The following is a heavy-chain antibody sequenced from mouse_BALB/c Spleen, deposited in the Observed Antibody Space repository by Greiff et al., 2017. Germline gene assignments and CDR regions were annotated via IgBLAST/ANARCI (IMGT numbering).Heavy chain of an antibody. J-gene: IGHJ4*01. D-gene: IGHD1-1*01. CDR3: APITTNAMDY. V-gene: IGHV14-3*02. CDR1: GFNIKDTY. CDR2: IDPANGNT. Sequence: EVQLQQSGAELVKPGASVKLSCTASGFNIKDTYMHWVKQGPEQGLEWIGRIDPANGNTKYDPKFQGKATITADTSSNTAYLQLSSLTSEDTAVYYCAPITTNAMDYWGQGTSVTVSS.